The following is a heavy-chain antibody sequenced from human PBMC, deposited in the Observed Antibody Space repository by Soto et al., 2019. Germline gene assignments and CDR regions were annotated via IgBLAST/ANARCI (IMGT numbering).Heavy chain of an antibody. D-gene: IGHD6-13*01. V-gene: IGHV3-23*01. CDR2: ISGSGGST. Sequence: GGSLRLSCAASGFTFSSYAMSWVRQAPGKGLEWVSAISGSGGSTYYADSVKGRFTISRDNSKNTLYLQMNSLRAEDTAVYCCAKDSTQYSGSWYYWGQGTLVTVSS. CDR3: AKDSTQYSGSWYY. J-gene: IGHJ4*02. CDR1: GFTFSSYA.